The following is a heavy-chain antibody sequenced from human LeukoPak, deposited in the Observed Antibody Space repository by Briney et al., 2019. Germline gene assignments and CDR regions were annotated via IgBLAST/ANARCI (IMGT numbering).Heavy chain of an antibody. CDR3: ARVGFVVVTAIRNGWFDP. V-gene: IGHV4-34*01. Sequence: SETLSLTCAVYGGSFSDNYWSRIRQPPGKGLEWIGEINHSGSTNYNPSLKSRVTISVDTSKNQFSLKLSSVTAADTAVYYCARVGFVVVTAIRNGWFDPWGQGTLVTVSS. CDR1: GGSFSDNY. CDR2: INHSGST. D-gene: IGHD2-21*02. J-gene: IGHJ5*02.